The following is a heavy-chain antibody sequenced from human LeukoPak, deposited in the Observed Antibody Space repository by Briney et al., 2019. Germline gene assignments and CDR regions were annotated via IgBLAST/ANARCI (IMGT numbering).Heavy chain of an antibody. CDR2: IYTSGST. D-gene: IGHD5-24*01. J-gene: IGHJ3*02. V-gene: IGHV4-59*10. CDR1: GGSFSGYY. Sequence: SETLSLTCAVYGGSFSGYYWSWIRQPPGKGLEWIGRIYTSGSTNYNPSFKSRVTMSVDTSKNQFSLKLRSVTAADTAVHYCAIGPIEDAFDIWGQGTMVTVSS. CDR3: AIGPIEDAFDI.